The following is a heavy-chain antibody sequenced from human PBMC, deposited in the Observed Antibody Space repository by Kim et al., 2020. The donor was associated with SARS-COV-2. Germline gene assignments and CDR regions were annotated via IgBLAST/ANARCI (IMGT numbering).Heavy chain of an antibody. CDR1: GFTFSSYG. V-gene: IGHV3-33*01. D-gene: IGHD5-18*01. Sequence: GGSLRLSCAASGFTFSSYGMHWVRQAPGKGLEWVAVIWYDGSNKYYADSVKGRFTISRDNSKNTLYLQMNSLRAEDTAVYYCARASSGLYSYGGDYYGMDVWGQGTTVTVSS. CDR3: ARASSGLYSYGGDYYGMDV. CDR2: IWYDGSNK. J-gene: IGHJ6*02.